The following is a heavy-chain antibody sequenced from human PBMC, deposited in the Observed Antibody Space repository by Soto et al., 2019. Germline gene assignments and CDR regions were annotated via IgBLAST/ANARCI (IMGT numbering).Heavy chain of an antibody. D-gene: IGHD5-12*01. Sequence: GGSLRLSCAASGFTFSSYSMNWVRQAPGKGLEWVSSISSSSSYIYYADSVKGRFTISRDNAKNSLYLQMNSLRAEDTAVYYCARDSANIVARDLDYWGQGTPVTVSS. V-gene: IGHV3-21*01. CDR1: GFTFSSYS. J-gene: IGHJ4*02. CDR2: ISSSSSYI. CDR3: ARDSANIVARDLDY.